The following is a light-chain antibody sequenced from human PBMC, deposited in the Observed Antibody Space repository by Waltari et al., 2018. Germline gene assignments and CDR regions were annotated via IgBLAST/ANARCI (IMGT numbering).Light chain of an antibody. V-gene: IGKV3-20*01. Sequence: EIVLTQSPGTLSLSPGERATLSCRASQSVSRTLAWYQQKPGQAPRLLIYDASIRATGIPDRFSGSGSGTDFSLTISRLEPEDFAVYYCQKYGTLPATFGQGTKVEI. CDR1: QSVSRT. CDR2: DAS. J-gene: IGKJ1*01. CDR3: QKYGTLPAT.